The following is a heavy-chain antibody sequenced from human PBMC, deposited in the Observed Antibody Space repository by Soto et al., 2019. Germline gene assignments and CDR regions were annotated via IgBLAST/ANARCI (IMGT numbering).Heavy chain of an antibody. D-gene: IGHD6-6*01. CDR3: ARDSVAARVTAEGYYYGMDV. Sequence: SETLSLTCTVSGGSISSYYWSWIRQPPGKGLEWIGYIYYSGSTNYNPSLKSRVTISVDTSKNQFSLKLSSVTAADTAVYYCARDSVAARVTAEGYYYGMDVWGQGTTVTVSS. CDR2: IYYSGST. J-gene: IGHJ6*02. V-gene: IGHV4-59*01. CDR1: GGSISSYY.